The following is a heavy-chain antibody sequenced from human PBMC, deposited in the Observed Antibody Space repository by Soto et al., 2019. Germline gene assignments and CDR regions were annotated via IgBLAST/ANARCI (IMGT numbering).Heavy chain of an antibody. CDR1: GFTFSNYD. J-gene: IGHJ3*02. D-gene: IGHD1-26*01. Sequence: EVQLVESGGGLVRPGGSLRLSCAALGFTFSNYDINWVRQAPGKGLDWVSYISTSSDIIYYADSVRGRFTISRDNAKNSLYLQMNSLRDDDTAVYYCARGGRYNHPNAFDIWGQGTMVTVSS. V-gene: IGHV3-48*02. CDR2: ISTSSDII. CDR3: ARGGRYNHPNAFDI.